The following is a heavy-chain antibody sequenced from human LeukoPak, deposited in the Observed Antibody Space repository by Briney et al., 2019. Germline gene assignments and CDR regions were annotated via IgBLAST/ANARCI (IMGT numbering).Heavy chain of an antibody. CDR3: ARAPPLGSGQAFDY. Sequence: ASVKVSCKASGGTFSSYAISWVRQAPGQGLEWMGGIIPIFGTANYAQKFQGGVTITADESTSTAYMELSSLRSEDTAVYYCARAPPLGSGQAFDYWGQGTLVTVSS. V-gene: IGHV1-69*13. J-gene: IGHJ4*02. D-gene: IGHD2-15*01. CDR1: GGTFSSYA. CDR2: IIPIFGTA.